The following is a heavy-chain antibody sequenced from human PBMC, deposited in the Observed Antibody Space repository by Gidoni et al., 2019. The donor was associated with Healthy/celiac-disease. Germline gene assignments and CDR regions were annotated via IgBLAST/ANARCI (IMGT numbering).Heavy chain of an antibody. J-gene: IGHJ4*02. CDR1: GGSFSGYY. V-gene: IGHV4-34*01. CDR3: ARAMVRGAYYFDY. CDR2: INHIGST. D-gene: IGHD3-10*01. Sequence: QVQLQQWGAGLLKHSETLSLTCAVYGGSFSGYYWSWIRQPPGKGLEWIGEINHIGSTNYNPSLKSRVTISVDTSKNQFSLKLSSVTAADTAVYYCARAMVRGAYYFDYWGQGTLVTVSS.